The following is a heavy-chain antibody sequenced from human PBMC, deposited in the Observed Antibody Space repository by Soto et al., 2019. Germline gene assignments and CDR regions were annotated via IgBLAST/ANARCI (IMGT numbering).Heavy chain of an antibody. CDR2: INPHSGDT. V-gene: IGHV1-2*04. D-gene: IGHD1-1*01. Sequence: QVQLVQSGAEVKKPGASVKVSCQTSGYTFTAYYLHWVRQAPGQGLEWMGWINPHSGDTNYAQKFQGWVTMTRDTSISTAYMDLNRLRSDDTAVYYCPHYNWNDGYFDYWGQGTLVTVSS. J-gene: IGHJ4*01. CDR3: PHYNWNDGYFDY. CDR1: GYTFTAYY.